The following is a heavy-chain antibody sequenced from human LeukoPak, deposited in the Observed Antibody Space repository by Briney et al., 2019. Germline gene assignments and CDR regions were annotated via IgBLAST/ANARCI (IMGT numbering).Heavy chain of an antibody. J-gene: IGHJ5*02. CDR2: IYYSEST. V-gene: IGHV4-39*01. CDR1: GGSISSSNYY. Sequence: SETLSLTCTVSGGSISSSNYYWGWIRQPPGKGLEWIGSIYYSESTYYNPSRKSRVTISVDTSKNQFSLKVTSVTAADTAVYYCARQGYWSGSGSYRHRFDPWGQGTLVTVSS. CDR3: ARQGYWSGSGSYRHRFDP. D-gene: IGHD3-10*01.